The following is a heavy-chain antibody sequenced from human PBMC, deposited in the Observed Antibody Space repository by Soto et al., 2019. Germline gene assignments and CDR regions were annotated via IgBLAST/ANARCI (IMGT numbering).Heavy chain of an antibody. J-gene: IGHJ5*02. V-gene: IGHV2-5*01. CDR1: GFSLSTSGVG. Sequence: QNTLKESGPTLVKPTQTLTLTCTFSGFSLSTSGVGVGWIRQPPGKALEWLALIYWNDDKRYSPSLKSRLTFTMDSSKCRVGLTMPNMDPVDTATYYCAHSLYCSGGSCYKGNLFVPWGQGTLVTVSS. CDR3: AHSLYCSGGSCYKGNLFVP. D-gene: IGHD2-15*01. CDR2: IYWNDDK.